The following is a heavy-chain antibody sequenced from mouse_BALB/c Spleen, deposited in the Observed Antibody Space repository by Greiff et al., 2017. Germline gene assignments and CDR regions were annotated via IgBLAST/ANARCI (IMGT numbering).Heavy chain of an antibody. J-gene: IGHJ4*01. D-gene: IGHD3-2*01. Sequence: QVQLQQPGAELVRPGASVKLSCKASGYTFTSYWINWVKQRPGQGLEWIGNIYPSDSYTNYNQKFKDKATLTVDKSSSTAYMQLSSPTSEDSAVYYCTKDDSSGYVDYAMDYWGQGTSVTVSS. CDR3: TKDDSSGYVDYAMDY. CDR2: IYPSDSYT. V-gene: IGHV1-69*02. CDR1: GYTFTSYW.